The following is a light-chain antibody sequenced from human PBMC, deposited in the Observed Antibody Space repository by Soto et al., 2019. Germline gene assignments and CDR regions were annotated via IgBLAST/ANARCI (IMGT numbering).Light chain of an antibody. CDR3: QQSGSSPPT. V-gene: IGKV3-20*01. CDR1: QSVSSSY. Sequence: EIVLTQSPGTLSLSPGERATLSCRASQSVSSSYLAWYQQKPGQAPRLLIYGASSRATGIPDRFSGSGSGTDFTLTISRLAPEDFAVYYCQQSGSSPPTFGQGTRLEIK. CDR2: GAS. J-gene: IGKJ5*01.